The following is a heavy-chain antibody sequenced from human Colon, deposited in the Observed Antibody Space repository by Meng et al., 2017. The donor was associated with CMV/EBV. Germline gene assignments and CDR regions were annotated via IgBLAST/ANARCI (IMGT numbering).Heavy chain of an antibody. V-gene: IGHV1-69*05. CDR3: ARGVQFDY. J-gene: IGHJ4*02. CDR2: IIPIFGTA. D-gene: IGHD1-1*01. Sequence: SVGVSCKASGGTFSSYGINWVRQAHGLGLEWMGGIIPIFGTANYAQKFQGRVTIITDDSTSTAYMELSSLRSEDTAMYYCARGVQFDYWGQGTLVTVSS. CDR1: GGTFSSYG.